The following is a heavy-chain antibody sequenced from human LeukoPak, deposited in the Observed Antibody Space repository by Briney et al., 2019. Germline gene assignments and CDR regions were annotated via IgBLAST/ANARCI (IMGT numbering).Heavy chain of an antibody. Sequence: GSLRLSCAASGFTFSYAFMSWVRQAPGKGLEWIGEINHSGSTNYNPSLKSRVTISVDTSKNQFSLKLSSVTAADTAVYYCARGAPSGQAYNWFDPWGQGTLVTVSS. V-gene: IGHV4-34*01. CDR2: INHSGST. CDR3: ARGAPSGQAYNWFDP. D-gene: IGHD6-25*01. CDR1: GFTFSYAF. J-gene: IGHJ5*02.